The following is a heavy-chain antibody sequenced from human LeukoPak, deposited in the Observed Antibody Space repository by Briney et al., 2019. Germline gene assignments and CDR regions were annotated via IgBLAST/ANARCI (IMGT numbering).Heavy chain of an antibody. CDR1: GGSISSYY. J-gene: IGHJ4*02. CDR3: ASLTILWFGELSPTPFDY. Sequence: SETLSLTCTVSGGSISSYYWTWIRQPPGKGLEWIGCIYFSGSTHYNPSLGSRVTISVDMSKNQFSLKLSSVTAADTAVYYCASLTILWFGELSPTPFDYWGQGTLVTVSS. CDR2: IYFSGST. V-gene: IGHV4-4*08. D-gene: IGHD3-10*01.